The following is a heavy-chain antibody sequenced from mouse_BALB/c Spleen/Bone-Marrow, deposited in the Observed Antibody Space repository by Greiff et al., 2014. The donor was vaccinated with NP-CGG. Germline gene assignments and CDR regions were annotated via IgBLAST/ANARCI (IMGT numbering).Heavy chain of an antibody. CDR1: GFTFIAYT. CDR2: INNGGGST. J-gene: IGHJ4*01. CDR3: ARHGEERPVLAMDY. D-gene: IGHD2-14*01. Sequence: EVKLVESGRGLVEPGGSLKLSCAASGFTFIAYTMSWVRQTPEKRLEWVAYINNGGGSTYYPDTVKGRFTISRDNAKNTLYLQMSSLKSEDTAMYYCARHGEERPVLAMDYWGQGTSVTVSS. V-gene: IGHV5-12-2*01.